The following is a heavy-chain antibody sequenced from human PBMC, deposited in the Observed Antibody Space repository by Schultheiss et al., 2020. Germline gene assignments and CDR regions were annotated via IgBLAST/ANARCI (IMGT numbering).Heavy chain of an antibody. CDR3: ARGYCSGGSCYSGLCDY. J-gene: IGHJ4*02. CDR2: INPSGGST. CDR1: GYTFTSYY. D-gene: IGHD2-15*01. Sequence: ASVKVSCKASGYTFTSYYMHWVRQAPGQGLEWMGIINPSGGSTSYAQKFQGRVTMTRDTSTSTVYMELSSLRSEDTAVYYCARGYCSGGSCYSGLCDYWGQGTLVTVSS. V-gene: IGHV1-46*01.